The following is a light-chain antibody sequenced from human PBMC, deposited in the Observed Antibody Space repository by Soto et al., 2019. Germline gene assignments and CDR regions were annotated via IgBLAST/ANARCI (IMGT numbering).Light chain of an antibody. CDR2: GNR. CDR1: SCNIGGGYD. V-gene: IGLV1-40*01. J-gene: IGLJ2*01. Sequence: QSVLTQPPSVSGAPGQRVTISCTGSSCNIGGGYDVNWYQQLPGTAPKLVIYGNRNRPSGVPDRFSGSKSGTSASLAITGLQAADEGEYYCQSYDSRLRGSHVVFGGGTKVTVL. CDR3: QSYDSRLRGSHVV.